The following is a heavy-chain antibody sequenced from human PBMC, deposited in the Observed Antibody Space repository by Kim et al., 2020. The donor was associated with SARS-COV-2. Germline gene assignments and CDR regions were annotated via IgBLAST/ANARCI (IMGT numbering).Heavy chain of an antibody. CDR1: GGSISSSY. V-gene: IGHV4-59*01. CDR3: ARGFDL. Sequence: SETLSLTCTVSGGSISSSYWSWIRQPQGKGLEWIGNIFYSGSTNYNPSLKSQVTISVDTSTNQFSLNLSPVTAADTAVYYCARGFDLWGRGTLVTVSA. CDR2: IFYSGST. J-gene: IGHJ2*01.